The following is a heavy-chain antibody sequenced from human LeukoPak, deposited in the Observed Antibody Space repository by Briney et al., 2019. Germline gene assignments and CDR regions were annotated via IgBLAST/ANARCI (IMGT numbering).Heavy chain of an antibody. CDR1: GGSISSSSYY. CDR2: IYYSGST. Sequence: SETLSLTCIVSGGSISSSSYYWGWIRQPPGKGLEWVGNIYYSGSTYYNPSLKSRVTISVDTSKNQFSLKLSSVTAADTAVYYCARHRGLGTPDAFDIWGQGTMVTVSS. CDR3: ARHRGLGTPDAFDI. V-gene: IGHV4-39*01. D-gene: IGHD1-26*01. J-gene: IGHJ3*02.